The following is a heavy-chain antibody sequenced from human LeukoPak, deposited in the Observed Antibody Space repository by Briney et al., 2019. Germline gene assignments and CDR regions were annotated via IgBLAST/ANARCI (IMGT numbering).Heavy chain of an antibody. J-gene: IGHJ4*02. CDR1: GGSISSGGYY. D-gene: IGHD3-9*01. Sequence: PSQTLSLTCTVSGGSISSGGYYWSWIRQPPGKGLEWIGYIYYSGSTYYNPSLKSRVTISVDTSKNQFSLKLSSVTAADTAVYYCARAPSTGYQIDYWGQGTLVTVSS. CDR2: IYYSGST. CDR3: ARAPSTGYQIDY. V-gene: IGHV4-30-4*01.